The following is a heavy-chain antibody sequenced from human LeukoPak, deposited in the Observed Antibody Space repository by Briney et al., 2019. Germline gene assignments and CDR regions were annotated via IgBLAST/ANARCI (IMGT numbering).Heavy chain of an antibody. CDR2: ISTRGST. V-gene: IGHV4-4*07. D-gene: IGHD4-17*01. J-gene: IGHJ6*02. CDR1: GVSIRIYY. Sequence: SETLSLTRTVSGVSIRIYYWRCIRQPAPKGLENIVRISTRGSTNYNPSLKSRVTMSVDMSKNQFSLKLSSVTAADTAVYYCARDLDYGDYSGATTSYYYGMDVWGQGTTVTVSS. CDR3: ARDLDYGDYSGATTSYYYGMDV.